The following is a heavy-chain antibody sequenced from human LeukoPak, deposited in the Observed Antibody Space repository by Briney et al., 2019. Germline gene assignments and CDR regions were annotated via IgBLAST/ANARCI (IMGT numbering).Heavy chain of an antibody. CDR1: GFTFSSYG. Sequence: GASLRLSCAASGFTFSSYGMHWVRQAPGKGLEWVAVISYDGSNKYYADSVKGRFTISRDNSKNTLYLQMNSLRAEDTAVYYCAKDRSLVRGVDYWGQGTLVTVSS. D-gene: IGHD3-10*01. CDR2: ISYDGSNK. CDR3: AKDRSLVRGVDY. J-gene: IGHJ4*02. V-gene: IGHV3-30*18.